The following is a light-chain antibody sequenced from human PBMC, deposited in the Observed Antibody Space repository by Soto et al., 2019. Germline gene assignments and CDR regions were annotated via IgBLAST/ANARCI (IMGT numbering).Light chain of an antibody. J-gene: IGKJ2*01. V-gene: IGKV3-20*01. CDR1: QSVSSTY. Sequence: EIVLTQAPGTLSLSPGERATLSCRASQSVSSTYLAWYQHKPGQAPRLVIYAASNRATGIPARFSGSASGADFTHTISRLEPEDFAISYCQQYDTSLPIYTFGQGTKREIK. CDR3: QQYDTSLPIYT. CDR2: AAS.